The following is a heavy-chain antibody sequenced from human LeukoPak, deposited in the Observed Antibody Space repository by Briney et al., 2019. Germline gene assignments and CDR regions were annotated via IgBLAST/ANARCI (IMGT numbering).Heavy chain of an antibody. J-gene: IGHJ3*02. V-gene: IGHV4-31*03. D-gene: IGHD4-11*01. Sequence: PSQTLSLTCTVSGGSISSGGYYWSWIRQHPGKGLEWIGYIYFSGCAYYTPSLESRLHISVDRSKNQFSLKVDSVTAADTAVYYCARMNTDREALDIWGQGTMVTVSS. CDR3: ARMNTDREALDI. CDR1: GGSISSGGYY. CDR2: IYFSGCA.